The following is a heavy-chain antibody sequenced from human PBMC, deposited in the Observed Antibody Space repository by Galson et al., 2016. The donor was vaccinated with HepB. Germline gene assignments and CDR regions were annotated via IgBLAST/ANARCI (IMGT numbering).Heavy chain of an antibody. Sequence: CAISGDSVSSDRATWNWFRQSPSRGLEWLGRTYYRSQWYYDYAVPVKSRMTITPDTSKNQFSLHLDSVTPDDTAAYFCARGGYWTTVGVFDSWGQGTHVTVSS. D-gene: IGHD4-17*01. CDR3: ARGGYWTTVGVFDS. CDR1: GDSVSSDRAT. V-gene: IGHV6-1*01. CDR2: TYYRSQWYY. J-gene: IGHJ4*02.